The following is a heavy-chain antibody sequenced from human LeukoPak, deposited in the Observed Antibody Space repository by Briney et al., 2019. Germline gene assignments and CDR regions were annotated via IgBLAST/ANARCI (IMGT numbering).Heavy chain of an antibody. CDR3: AYSSGYQQH. Sequence: PSETLSLTCVVYGGSFSGYYWSWIRQPPGKWLEWIGEINHSGSTNYNPSLKSRVTISVDTSKNQFSLRLNSVTAADTAVYYCAYSSGYQQHSGQGTLVTVSS. V-gene: IGHV4-34*01. CDR1: GGSFSGYY. CDR2: INHSGST. D-gene: IGHD3-22*01. J-gene: IGHJ1*01.